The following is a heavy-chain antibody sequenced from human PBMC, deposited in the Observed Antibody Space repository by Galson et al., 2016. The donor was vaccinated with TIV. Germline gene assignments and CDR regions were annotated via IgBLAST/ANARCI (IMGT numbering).Heavy chain of an antibody. J-gene: IGHJ4*02. D-gene: IGHD3-16*01. CDR1: GDSVSNNSAA. V-gene: IGHV6-1*01. CDR3: ARATPSVFGIIMTLDS. Sequence: CAISGDSVSNNSAAWNWIRQSPSRGLEWLGRTFYRSKWYNDYAPSVKSRITINPDTSKNQFSLQLNSVTPEDTAVYYCARATPSVFGIIMTLDSWGQGTLVTVTS. CDR2: TFYRSKWYN.